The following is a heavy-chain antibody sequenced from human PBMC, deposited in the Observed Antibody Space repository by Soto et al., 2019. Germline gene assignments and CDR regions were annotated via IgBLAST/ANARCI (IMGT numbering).Heavy chain of an antibody. J-gene: IGHJ4*02. V-gene: IGHV4-30-4*01. Sequence: QVQLQESGPGLVKPSQTLSLTCTVSGGSISSGDSYWSWIRQPPGKGLEWIGYIYYSGSTYYNPSLKHRVTIAVDTSRNQFSLKLSSVTAADTAVYYCARYCSGGSCYPFDYWGQGTLVTVSS. CDR2: IYYSGST. CDR3: ARYCSGGSCYPFDY. D-gene: IGHD2-15*01. CDR1: GGSISSGDSY.